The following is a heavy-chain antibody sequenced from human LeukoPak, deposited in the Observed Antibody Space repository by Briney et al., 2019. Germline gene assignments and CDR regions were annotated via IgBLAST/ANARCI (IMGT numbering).Heavy chain of an antibody. D-gene: IGHD6-19*01. CDR1: GGSFSGYY. Sequence: KSSETLSLTCAVYGGSFSGYYWSWNRQPPGKGLEWIGEINHSGSTNYNPSLKSRVTISVDTSKNQFSLKLSSVTAADTAVYYCARGAIAVAGLFWFDPWGQGTLVTVSS. CDR3: ARGAIAVAGLFWFDP. J-gene: IGHJ5*02. V-gene: IGHV4-34*01. CDR2: INHSGST.